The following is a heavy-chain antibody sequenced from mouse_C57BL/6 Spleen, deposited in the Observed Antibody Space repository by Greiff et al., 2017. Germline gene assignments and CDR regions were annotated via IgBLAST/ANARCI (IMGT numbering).Heavy chain of an antibody. J-gene: IGHJ2*01. CDR3: ARSGITAVVAYYFDY. V-gene: IGHV1-53*01. CDR2: INPSNGGT. D-gene: IGHD1-1*01. CDR1: GYTFTSYW. Sequence: VQLQQPGTELVKPGASVKLSCKASGYTFTSYWMHWVKQRPGQGLEWIGNINPSNGGTNYNEKFKSKATLTVDKSSRTAYMQLSSLTSEDSAVYYGARSGITAVVAYYFDYWGQGTTLTVSS.